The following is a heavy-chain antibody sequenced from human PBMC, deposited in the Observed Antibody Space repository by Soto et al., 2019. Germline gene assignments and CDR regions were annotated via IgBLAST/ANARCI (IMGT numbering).Heavy chain of an antibody. J-gene: IGHJ4*02. D-gene: IGHD4-17*01. CDR3: AIAPTVVSPFDY. V-gene: IGHV3-23*01. CDR2: ISGSGDST. CDR1: GFTFSSYA. Sequence: GGSLRLSCAASGFTFSSYAMSWVRQAPGKGLEWVSAISGSGDSTYYADSVKGRFTISRDNSKNTLYLQMNSLRAEDTAVYYCAIAPTVVSPFDYWGQGTLVTVSS.